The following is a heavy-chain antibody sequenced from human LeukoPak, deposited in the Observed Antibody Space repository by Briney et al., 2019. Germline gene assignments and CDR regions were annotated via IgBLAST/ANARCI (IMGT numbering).Heavy chain of an antibody. J-gene: IGHJ4*02. Sequence: SETLSLTCAVYGGSFSGYYWSWIRQPPGKGLEWIGEINHSGTTNYNPSLKSRVTISVDTSKNQFSLKLSSVTAADTAVYYCATQRGGYYHLYYFDYWGQGTLATVSS. V-gene: IGHV4-34*01. CDR2: INHSGTT. CDR3: ATQRGGYYHLYYFDY. CDR1: GGSFSGYY. D-gene: IGHD3-22*01.